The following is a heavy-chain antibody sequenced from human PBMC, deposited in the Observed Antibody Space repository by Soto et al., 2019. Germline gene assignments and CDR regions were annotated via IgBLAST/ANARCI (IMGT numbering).Heavy chain of an antibody. CDR2: ISGYNGNT. CDR3: TRESGGATHFDYFDY. D-gene: IGHD3-10*01. CDR1: VYSFSSHG. Sequence: QVQMVQSGAEVKEPGASVKVSCKASVYSFSSHGLSWVRQAPGQGLEWMGWISGYNGNTKYAEKSQDRVNLPRDTSTSTAYMELRSLRSDDTAVYFCTRESGGATHFDYFDYWGQGTLGTVSS. V-gene: IGHV1-18*01. J-gene: IGHJ4*02.